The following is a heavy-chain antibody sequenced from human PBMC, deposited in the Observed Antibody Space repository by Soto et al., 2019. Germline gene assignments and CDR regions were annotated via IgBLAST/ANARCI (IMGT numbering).Heavy chain of an antibody. J-gene: IGHJ6*02. Sequence: ASVKVSCKASGHTFTSYGISWVRQAPGQGLEWMGWISAYNGNTNYAQKLQGRVTMTTDTSTSTAYMELRSLRSDDTAVYYCARVGSGGRYLYYYYGMDVWGQGTTVTV. D-gene: IGHD2-15*01. CDR2: ISAYNGNT. CDR3: ARVGSGGRYLYYYYGMDV. CDR1: GHTFTSYG. V-gene: IGHV1-18*04.